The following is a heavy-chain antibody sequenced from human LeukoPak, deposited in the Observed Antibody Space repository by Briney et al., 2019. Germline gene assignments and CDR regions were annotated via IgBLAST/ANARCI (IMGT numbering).Heavy chain of an antibody. CDR3: ATWRTAKTGFDY. V-gene: IGHV4-39*01. Sequence: SETLSLTCTVSGGSISRYYWAWIRQPPGKGLECIGSIYYSGSPYYNPSLKSRVTISVDTSKNQFSLRLSSVTAADTAVYYCATWRTAKTGFDYWGQGTLVTVSS. CDR1: GGSISRYY. J-gene: IGHJ4*02. D-gene: IGHD1-1*01. CDR2: IYYSGSP.